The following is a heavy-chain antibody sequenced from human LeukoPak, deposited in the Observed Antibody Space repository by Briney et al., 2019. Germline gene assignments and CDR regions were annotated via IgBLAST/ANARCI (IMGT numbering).Heavy chain of an antibody. V-gene: IGHV1-2*02. CDR2: INPSSGGT. D-gene: IGHD6-13*01. CDR1: GYTFTGYY. Sequence: ASVKVSCKSSGYTFTGYYMHWVRQAPGRGLEWMGWINPSSGGTNYAQKFQGRVTMTSDTSISTAYMELSSLRSDDTAVYSCARAQTIAAAGTGPGDFWGQGTLVTVSS. J-gene: IGHJ4*02. CDR3: ARAQTIAAAGTGPGDF.